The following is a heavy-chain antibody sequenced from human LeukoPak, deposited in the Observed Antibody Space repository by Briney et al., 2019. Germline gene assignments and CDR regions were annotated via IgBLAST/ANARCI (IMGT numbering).Heavy chain of an antibody. Sequence: GGPLRLSCAASGFTFSSFAMSWVRQAAGKGLEWISAISGSGDSTYYADSVKSRFTVSRDNSKNTLYLQMNSLRAEDTALYYCAKAMSWYYFDYWGQGTLVTVSS. J-gene: IGHJ4*02. CDR2: ISGSGDST. D-gene: IGHD2-8*02. CDR3: AKAMSWYYFDY. V-gene: IGHV3-23*01. CDR1: GFTFSSFA.